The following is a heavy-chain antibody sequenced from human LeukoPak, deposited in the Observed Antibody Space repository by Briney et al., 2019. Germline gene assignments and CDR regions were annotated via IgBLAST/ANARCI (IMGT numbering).Heavy chain of an antibody. D-gene: IGHD4-23*01. CDR1: GITFSSST. Sequence: GGSLRLSCTASGITFSSSTMTWLRQAPGKGLEWVSYISGTTISIIYYAYSVKGRFTISRDNAKNSVYLQMNSLRAEDTAVYYCARVPPRGNDVTVGRYSYMDVWGKGTTVTVSS. CDR2: ISGTTISII. CDR3: ARVPPRGNDVTVGRYSYMDV. V-gene: IGHV3-48*01. J-gene: IGHJ6*03.